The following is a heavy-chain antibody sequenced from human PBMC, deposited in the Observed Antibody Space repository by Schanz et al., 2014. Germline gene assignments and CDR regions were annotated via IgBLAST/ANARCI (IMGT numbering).Heavy chain of an antibody. V-gene: IGHV3-23*04. CDR3: ARDYGSWAIDY. Sequence: EVHLVESGGGLVQPGGSLRLSCAASGFTFSSYAMSWVRQAPGKGLEWVSVIGVDGTTTYYADSVKGRFTLYRDNAKDSLFLQMDSLRADDTAVYYCARDYGSWAIDYWGRGTLVSVSS. D-gene: IGHD6-13*01. CDR2: IGVDGTTT. CDR1: GFTFSSYA. J-gene: IGHJ4*02.